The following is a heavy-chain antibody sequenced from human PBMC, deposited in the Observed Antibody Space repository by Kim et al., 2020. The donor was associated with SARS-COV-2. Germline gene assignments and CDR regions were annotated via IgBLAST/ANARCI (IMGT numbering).Heavy chain of an antibody. CDR2: IYSGGST. V-gene: IGHV3-53*01. Sequence: GGSLRLSCAASGFTVSSNYMSWVRQAPGKGLEWVSVIYSGGSTYYADSVKGRFTISRDNSKNTLYLQMNSLRAEDTAVYYCARGHDYVWGSLDAFDIWGQGTMVTVSS. D-gene: IGHD3-16*01. CDR3: ARGHDYVWGSLDAFDI. CDR1: GFTVSSNY. J-gene: IGHJ3*02.